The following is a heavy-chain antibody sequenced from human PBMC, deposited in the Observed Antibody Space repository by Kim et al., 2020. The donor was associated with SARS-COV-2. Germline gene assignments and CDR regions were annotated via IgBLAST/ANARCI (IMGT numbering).Heavy chain of an antibody. CDR3: ARAGPQTDGIWSGYYPYYYYYMDV. V-gene: IGHV4-59*01. D-gene: IGHD3-3*01. CDR2: IYYSGST. Sequence: SETLSLTCTVSGGSISSYYWSWIRQPPGKGLEWIGYIYYSGSTNYNPSLKSRVTISVDTSKNQFSLKLSSVTAADTAVYYCARAGPQTDGIWSGYYPYYYYYMDVWGKGTTVTVSS. J-gene: IGHJ6*03. CDR1: GGSISSYY.